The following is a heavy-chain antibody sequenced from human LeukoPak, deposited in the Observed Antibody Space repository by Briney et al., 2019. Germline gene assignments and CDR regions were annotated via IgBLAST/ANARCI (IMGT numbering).Heavy chain of an antibody. Sequence: GGSLRLSCVASGFIFSSYGIHWVRQAPGKGLEWVAWHFASNKYYAESVRGRFTMSRDNSKSTLYLQMDSLRVEDTAVYYCARDLCSTTSCFDYWGQGTLVSVSS. CDR1: GFIFSSYG. CDR2: WHFASNK. CDR3: ARDLCSTTSCFDY. J-gene: IGHJ4*02. D-gene: IGHD2-2*01. V-gene: IGHV3-33*01.